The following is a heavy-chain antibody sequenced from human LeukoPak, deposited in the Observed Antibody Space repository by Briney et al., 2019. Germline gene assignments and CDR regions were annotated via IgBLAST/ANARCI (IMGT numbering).Heavy chain of an antibody. Sequence: GGSLRLSCAASGFTFSSYWMHWVRQAPGKGLVWVARINTDGRSTSYADSVKGRFTISRDNAKNTLFLQVNSLRPEDTAVYYCAREWLGLEYWGQGTLVTVSS. CDR2: INTDGRST. J-gene: IGHJ4*02. CDR3: AREWLGLEY. V-gene: IGHV3-74*01. D-gene: IGHD6-19*01. CDR1: GFTFSSYW.